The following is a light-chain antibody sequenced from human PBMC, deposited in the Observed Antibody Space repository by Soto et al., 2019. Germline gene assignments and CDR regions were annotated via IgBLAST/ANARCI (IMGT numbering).Light chain of an antibody. J-gene: IGLJ1*01. Sequence: SALTQPPSVSGSPGQSVTISCTGTSSDVGGYDYVSWYQQHPGKAPKLLIYDVTKRPSGVPDRFSGSKSGNTASLTISGLQAEDEADFFCCSYGGSFPYVFGTGTKVTVL. V-gene: IGLV2-11*01. CDR2: DVT. CDR1: SSDVGGYDY. CDR3: CSYGGSFPYV.